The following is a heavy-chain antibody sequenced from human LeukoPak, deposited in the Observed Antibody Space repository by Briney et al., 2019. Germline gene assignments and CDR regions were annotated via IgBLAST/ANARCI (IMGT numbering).Heavy chain of an antibody. D-gene: IGHD3-22*01. V-gene: IGHV1-46*01. CDR1: GYTFTSYY. J-gene: IGHJ4*02. Sequence: GASVTVSCTASGYTFTSYYMHWVRQAPGQGLEWMGLINPSGGSTSYAQKFQGRVTMTRDTSTSTVYMELSSLRSEDTAVYYCARDGTTYYYDSSGYYYAYWGQGTLVTVSS. CDR3: ARDGTTYYYDSSGYYYAY. CDR2: INPSGGST.